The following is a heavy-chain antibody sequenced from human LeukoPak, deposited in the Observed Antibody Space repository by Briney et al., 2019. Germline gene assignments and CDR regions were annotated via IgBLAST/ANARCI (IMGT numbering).Heavy chain of an antibody. J-gene: IGHJ4*02. CDR1: GGSISSHY. CDR2: IYYSGST. CDR3: ARHADIIAAAPFDY. D-gene: IGHD6-13*01. Sequence: SETLSLTCTVSGGSISSHYWSWIRQPPGKGLEWIGYIYYSGSTNYNPSLKSRVTISVDTSKNQFSLKLSSVTAADTAVYYCARHADIIAAAPFDYWGQGTLVTVSS. V-gene: IGHV4-59*11.